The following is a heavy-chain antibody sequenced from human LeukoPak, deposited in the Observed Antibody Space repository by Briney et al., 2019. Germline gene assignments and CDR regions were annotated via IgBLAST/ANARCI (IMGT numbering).Heavy chain of an antibody. D-gene: IGHD6-6*01. Sequence: NPSETLSLTCAVYGGSFSDYYWSWIRQPPGKGLEWIGEINQGGRTNYSPSLKSRVTISLDTSKNQFSLKLSSVTAADTAVYYCARVRGAARPAARTYFYYGMDVWGQGTTVAVSS. CDR2: INQGGRT. V-gene: IGHV4-34*01. J-gene: IGHJ6*02. CDR3: ARVRGAARPAARTYFYYGMDV. CDR1: GGSFSDYY.